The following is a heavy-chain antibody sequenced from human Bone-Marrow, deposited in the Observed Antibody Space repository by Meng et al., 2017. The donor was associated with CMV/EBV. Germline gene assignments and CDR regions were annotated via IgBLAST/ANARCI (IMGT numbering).Heavy chain of an antibody. D-gene: IGHD3-3*01. CDR3: ARVSYDFWSGYLFDY. CDR1: GGSVSSGSYY. Sequence: SEILSLTCTVSGGSVSSGSYYWSWIRQPPGKGLEWIGYIYYSGSTNYNPSLKSRVTISVDTSKNQFSLKLSSVTAADTAVYYCARVSYDFWSGYLFDYWGQETLVTGSS. V-gene: IGHV4-61*01. J-gene: IGHJ4*02. CDR2: IYYSGST.